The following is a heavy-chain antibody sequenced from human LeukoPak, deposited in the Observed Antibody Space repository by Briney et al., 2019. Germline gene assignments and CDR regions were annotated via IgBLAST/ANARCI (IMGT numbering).Heavy chain of an antibody. CDR2: ISGSGGST. V-gene: IGHV3-23*01. J-gene: IGHJ4*02. Sequence: GGSLRLSCAASGFTFSSHAMSWVRQAPGKGLEWVSAISGSGGSTYYADSVKGRFTISRDNSKNTLYLQMNSLRAEDTAVYYCAKAVYYYDSSGYYDNLLNFDYWGQGTLVTVSS. D-gene: IGHD3-22*01. CDR1: GFTFSSHA. CDR3: AKAVYYYDSSGYYDNLLNFDY.